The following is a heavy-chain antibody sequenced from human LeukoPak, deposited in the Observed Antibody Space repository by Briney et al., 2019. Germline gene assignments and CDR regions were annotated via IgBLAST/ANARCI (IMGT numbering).Heavy chain of an antibody. CDR1: GFTFSDYN. J-gene: IGHJ6*02. CDR3: ARSIGLTGGGVDV. V-gene: IGHV3-11*01. CDR2: ITDSGNTI. D-gene: IGHD3-9*01. Sequence: GGSLRLSCAASGFTFSDYNMNWVGQAPGKGLEWVSYITDSGNTIHYADSVKGRFTISRDNAKNSLYLQMNSLRAEDTAVYYCARSIGLTGGGVDVWGQGTTVTVSS.